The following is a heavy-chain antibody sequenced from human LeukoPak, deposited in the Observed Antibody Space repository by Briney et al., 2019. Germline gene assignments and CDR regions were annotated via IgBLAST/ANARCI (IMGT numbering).Heavy chain of an antibody. CDR1: GYTFTSYG. CDR2: ISAYNDNT. Sequence: ASVKVSCKASGYTFTSYGISWVRQAPGQGLEWMGWISAYNDNTNYAQRVQDRVTMTTDTSTSAAYMELRNLTSDDTGVYYCARDSADCSGGSCYSAEYFQHWGQGTWSPSPQ. CDR3: ARDSADCSGGSCYSAEYFQH. D-gene: IGHD2-15*01. J-gene: IGHJ1*01. V-gene: IGHV1-18*01.